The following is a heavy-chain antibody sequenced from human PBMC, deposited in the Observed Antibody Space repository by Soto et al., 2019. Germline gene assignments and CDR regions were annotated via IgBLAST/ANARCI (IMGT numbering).Heavy chain of an antibody. CDR1: GGTFSSYA. CDR2: IITIFGTA. J-gene: IGHJ4*02. Sequence: QVQLVQSGAEVKKPGSSVKVSCKASGGTFSSYAISWVRQAPGQGLEWMGGIITIFGTANYAQKFQGRVTITAAESKSTAYRELSSLRSEDTAVYCCARGGEKRPFDYWGQGTLVAVSS. D-gene: IGHD3-10*01. V-gene: IGHV1-69*01. CDR3: ARGGEKRPFDY.